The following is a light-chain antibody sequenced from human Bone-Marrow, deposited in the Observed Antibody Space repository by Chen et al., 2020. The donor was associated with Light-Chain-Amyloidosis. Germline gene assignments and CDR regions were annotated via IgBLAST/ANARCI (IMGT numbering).Light chain of an antibody. V-gene: IGLV3-25*03. CDR2: RDT. CDR1: DLPTKY. Sequence: SYELTQPPSVSVSPGQTARITCSGDDLPTKYAYWYQQKPVQAPVLVIHRDTERPSGISDRFSVYSAGTTDTLTISGVQAEDEADYHCQSADSSGTYEVIFGGGTKLTVL. CDR3: QSADSSGTYEVI. J-gene: IGLJ2*01.